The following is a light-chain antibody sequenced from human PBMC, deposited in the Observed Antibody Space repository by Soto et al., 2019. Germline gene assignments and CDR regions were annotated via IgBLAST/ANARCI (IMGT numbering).Light chain of an antibody. CDR1: SSDVGGYNF. V-gene: IGLV2-8*02. Sequence: QSALTQPPSASRSPGQSVTISCTGTSSDVGGYNFVSWYQQHPGKAPKLMIYEVTKRPSGVPDRFSGSKSGNTASLTVSGLQAEDEADYYCTSYAGSNIPVVFGGGTKLTVL. CDR3: TSYAGSNIPVV. CDR2: EVT. J-gene: IGLJ2*01.